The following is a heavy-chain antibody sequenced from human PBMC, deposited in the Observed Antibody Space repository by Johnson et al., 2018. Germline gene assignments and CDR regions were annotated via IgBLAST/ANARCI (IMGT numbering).Heavy chain of an antibody. CDR1: NDSISSGDYF. V-gene: IGHV4-30-4*01. D-gene: IGHD2/OR15-2a*01. CDR3: AREKPGTTFSAFYYSIDV. J-gene: IGHJ6*03. Sequence: QVQLQESGPGLVKPSQTLSLTCSVSNDSISSGDYFWSWIRQPPGKGLEWIGYIFYSGSTYYNPSLRSRLTLSVDTSKNQFSLKLSSVTAADTAVYYCAREKPGTTFSAFYYSIDVWAEGPRSPSP. CDR2: IFYSGST.